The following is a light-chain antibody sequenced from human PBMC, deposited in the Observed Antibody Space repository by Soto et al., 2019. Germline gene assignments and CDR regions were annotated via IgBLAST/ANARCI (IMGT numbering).Light chain of an antibody. V-gene: IGKV3-20*01. J-gene: IGKJ1*01. Sequence: IVLTQSPGTLSLSPGERATLSCRASQSVDSKYLAWYQQKPGQAPRILIFTASGRATGIPARFSGSGSGTDFTLTISSLEPGDFAVYYCQQYGYSSWTFGQGTKVDI. CDR3: QQYGYSSWT. CDR1: QSVDSKY. CDR2: TAS.